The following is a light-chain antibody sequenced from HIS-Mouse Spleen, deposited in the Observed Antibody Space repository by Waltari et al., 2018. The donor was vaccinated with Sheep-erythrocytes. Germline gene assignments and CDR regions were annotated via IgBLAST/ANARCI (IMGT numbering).Light chain of an antibody. J-gene: IGLJ1*01. V-gene: IGLV2-11*01. CDR3: CSYAGSYNHV. CDR2: DVS. CDR1: SSNVGGSNY. Sequence: QSALTQPRSVSGSPGPSVTISCTGTSSNVGGSNYVPWYQQHPGKAPKLMIYDVSKRPSGVPDRFSGSKSGNTASLNISGLQAEDEADYYCCSYAGSYNHVFATGTKVTVL.